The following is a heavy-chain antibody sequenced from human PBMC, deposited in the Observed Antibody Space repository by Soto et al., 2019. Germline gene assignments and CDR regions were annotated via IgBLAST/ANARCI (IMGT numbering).Heavy chain of an antibody. V-gene: IGHV4-34*01. J-gene: IGHJ5*02. D-gene: IGHD3-16*02. CDR3: ARRGYIWGSYRFST. CDR1: GGSFSGYY. CDR2: INHSGST. Sequence: QVQLQQWGAGLLKPSETLSLTRAVYGGSFSGYYWSWIRQPPGKGLEWIGEINHSGSTNYNPSLKSRVTISVDTSKNQFSLKLSSVTAADTAVYYCARRGYIWGSYRFSTWGQGTLVTVSS.